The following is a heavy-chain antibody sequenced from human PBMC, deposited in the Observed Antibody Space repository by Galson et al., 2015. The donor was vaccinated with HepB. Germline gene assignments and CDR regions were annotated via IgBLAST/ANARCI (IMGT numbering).Heavy chain of an antibody. D-gene: IGHD2-21*02. CDR2: INSNGGST. CDR3: ARGLLQYLYGGIDY. Sequence: SLRLSCAASGFTFSSYAMHWVRQAPGRGLEHISVINSNGGSTFYEDSVKGRFTISRDNSKNTLYLQMGSLRAEDTAVYYCARGLLQYLYGGIDYWGQGTLVTVSS. CDR1: GFTFSSYA. V-gene: IGHV3-64*02. J-gene: IGHJ4*02.